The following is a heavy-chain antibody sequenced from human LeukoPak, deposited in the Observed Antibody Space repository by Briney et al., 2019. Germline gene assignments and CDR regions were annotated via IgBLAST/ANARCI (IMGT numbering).Heavy chain of an antibody. CDR2: INPNSGGT. D-gene: IGHD3-16*01. CDR1: GYTFTGYY. V-gene: IGHV1-2*02. Sequence: ASVKVSCKASGYTFTGYYMHWVRQAPGQGLEWMGWINPNSGGTNYAQKFQGRVTMTRDTSISTAYMELSRLRSDGTAVYYCARDRGVTFGGVMVPHYWGQGTLVTVSS. J-gene: IGHJ4*02. CDR3: ARDRGVTFGGVMVPHY.